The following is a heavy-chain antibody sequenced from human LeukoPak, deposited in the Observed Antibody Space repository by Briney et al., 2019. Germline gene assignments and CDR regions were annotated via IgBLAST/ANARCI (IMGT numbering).Heavy chain of an antibody. V-gene: IGHV3-48*03. Sequence: GGSLRLSCAASGFTFSSYEMNWVRQAPGKGLEWVSYISSSGSTIYYADSVKGRFTISRDNAKNSLYLQLNSLRAEDTAVYYCARGNWEQQPKYNYFYYMDVWGKGTTVTISS. CDR1: GFTFSSYE. J-gene: IGHJ6*03. CDR2: ISSSGSTI. D-gene: IGHD6-13*01. CDR3: ARGNWEQQPKYNYFYYMDV.